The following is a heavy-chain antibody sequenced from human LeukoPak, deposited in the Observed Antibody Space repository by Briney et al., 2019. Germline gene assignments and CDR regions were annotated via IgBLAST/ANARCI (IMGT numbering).Heavy chain of an antibody. CDR2: IIPIFGTA. J-gene: IGHJ4*02. CDR3: ARGPYYDFWSGYSYYFDY. V-gene: IGHV1-69*01. CDR1: GGTFSSYA. D-gene: IGHD3-3*01. Sequence: SVKVSCKASGGTFSSYAISWVRQAPGQGLEWMGGIIPIFGTANYAQKFQGRVTITADESTSTAYMELSSLRSEDTAVYNCARGPYYDFWSGYSYYFDYWGQGTLVTVSS.